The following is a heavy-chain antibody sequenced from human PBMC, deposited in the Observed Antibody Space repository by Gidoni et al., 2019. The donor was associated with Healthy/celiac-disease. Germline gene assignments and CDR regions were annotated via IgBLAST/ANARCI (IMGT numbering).Heavy chain of an antibody. V-gene: IGHV1-46*03. D-gene: IGHD5-12*01. CDR1: GYTFTSYH. J-gene: IGHJ6*02. CDR3: AKPLGGLRDKFTSSLKSGMDV. CDR2: INPSGGIT. Sequence: QVQLVQSGAEVKKPGASVKVSCTASGYTFTSYHMHWVRQAPGQGLEWMGIINPSGGITSYAQKLQRRVTMSRDTSTSTVYMELSSLRSEDTAVYYCAKPLGGLRDKFTSSLKSGMDVWGQGTTVTVSS.